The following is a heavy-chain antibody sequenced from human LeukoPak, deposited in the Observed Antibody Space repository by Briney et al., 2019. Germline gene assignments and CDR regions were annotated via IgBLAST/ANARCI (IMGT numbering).Heavy chain of an antibody. CDR3: ASFSSRLGYYFDY. Sequence: SVKVSCKASGYTFTGYYIHWVRQAPGQGLEWMGGIIPIFGTANYAQKFQGRVTITTDESTSTAYMELSSLRSEDTAVYYCASFSSRLGYYFDYWGQGTLVTVSS. J-gene: IGHJ4*02. CDR2: IIPIFGTA. V-gene: IGHV1-69*05. D-gene: IGHD6-6*01. CDR1: GYTFTGYY.